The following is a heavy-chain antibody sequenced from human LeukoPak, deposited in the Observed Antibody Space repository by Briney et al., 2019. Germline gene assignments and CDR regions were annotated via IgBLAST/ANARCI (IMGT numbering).Heavy chain of an antibody. Sequence: GGSLRLSCAVSGFTFSSYGMHWVRQAPGKGLEWVAVISYDGSNKYYADSVRGRFTISRDNSKNTLYLQMNSLRAEDTAVYYCSKARIVGPPTPLRFWGQGTLVTVSS. CDR2: ISYDGSNK. V-gene: IGHV3-30*18. D-gene: IGHD1-26*01. CDR3: SKARIVGPPTPLRF. J-gene: IGHJ4*02. CDR1: GFTFSSYG.